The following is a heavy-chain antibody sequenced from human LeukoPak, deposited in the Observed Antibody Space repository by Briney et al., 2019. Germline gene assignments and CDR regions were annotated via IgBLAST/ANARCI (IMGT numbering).Heavy chain of an antibody. V-gene: IGHV3-23*01. J-gene: IGHJ4*02. CDR3: AKDKGDFWSGHHY. CDR1: GFTFSTYD. D-gene: IGHD3-3*01. CDR2: ITGSGGST. Sequence: GGSLRLSCAASGFTFSTYDMKWVRQAPGKGLEWVSSITGSGGSTYYADSVKGRFTISRDNSKNTLYLQMSSLRAEDTAVYYCAKDKGDFWSGHHYWGQGTLVTVSS.